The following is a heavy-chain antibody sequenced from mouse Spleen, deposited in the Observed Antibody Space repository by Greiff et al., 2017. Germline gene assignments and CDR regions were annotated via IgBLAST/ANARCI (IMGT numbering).Heavy chain of an antibody. J-gene: IGHJ3*01. CDR2: ISSGGSYT. CDR3: ARHWDEAY. V-gene: IGHV5-6*02. CDR1: GFTFSSYG. Sequence: EVMLVESGGDLVKPGGSLKLSCAASGFTFSSYGMSWVRQTPDKRLEWVATISSGGSYTYYPDSVKGRFTISRDNAKNTLYLQMSSLKSEDTAMYYCARHWDEAYWGQGTLVTVSA. D-gene: IGHD4-1*01.